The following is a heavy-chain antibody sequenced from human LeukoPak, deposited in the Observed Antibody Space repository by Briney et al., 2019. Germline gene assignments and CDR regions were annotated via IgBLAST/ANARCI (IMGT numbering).Heavy chain of an antibody. J-gene: IGHJ4*02. Sequence: PGGSLRLSCTASGFTVSNNYMNWVRQAPGKGLEWVALIYSGGTTNYADSVKGRFTISRDNSKNTLYLQMTNVSAEDTAVYYCARDPPGIAASVSGGWGQGTLVTVSS. V-gene: IGHV3-53*01. CDR2: IYSGGTT. CDR1: GFTVSNNY. CDR3: ARDPPGIAASVSGG. D-gene: IGHD6-13*01.